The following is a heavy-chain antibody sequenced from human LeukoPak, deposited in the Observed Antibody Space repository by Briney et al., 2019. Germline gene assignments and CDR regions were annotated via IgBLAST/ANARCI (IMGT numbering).Heavy chain of an antibody. CDR2: IYYSGST. J-gene: IGHJ6*02. V-gene: IGHV4-59*12. CDR1: GGSISSYY. CDR3: ARTRKVLRYFDWLLPGRYYYYGMDV. D-gene: IGHD3-9*01. Sequence: SETLSLTCTVSGGSISSYYWSWIRQPPGKGLEWIGYIYYSGSTNYNPSLKSRVTVSVDTSKNQFSLKLSSVTAADTAVYYCARTRKVLRYFDWLLPGRYYYYGMDVWGQGTTVTVSS.